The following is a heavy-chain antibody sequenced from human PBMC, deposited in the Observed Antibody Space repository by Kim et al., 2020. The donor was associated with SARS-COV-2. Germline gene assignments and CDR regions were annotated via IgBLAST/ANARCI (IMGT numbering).Heavy chain of an antibody. CDR2: IYYSGST. D-gene: IGHD2-2*01. Sequence: SETLSLTCTVSGGSISSSSYYWGWIRQPPGKGLEWIGSIYYSGSTYYNPSLKSRVPISVDTSKNQFSLKLSSVTAADTAVDYCARLSIVVVPAATNWYFDLWGRGTLVTVSS. CDR3: ARLSIVVVPAATNWYFDL. J-gene: IGHJ2*01. V-gene: IGHV4-39*01. CDR1: GGSISSSSYY.